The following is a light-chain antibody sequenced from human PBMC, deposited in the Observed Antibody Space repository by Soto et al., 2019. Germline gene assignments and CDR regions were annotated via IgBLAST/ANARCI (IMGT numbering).Light chain of an antibody. CDR2: LGS. J-gene: IGKJ1*01. Sequence: DIVMTQSPLSLPVTPGEPASISCRSSQSLLHSNGYNYLDWYLQKPGQPPQLLIYLGSYRASGVPDRFSGSGSGTDFTLKISRVEAEDVGVYYCMQPLQTGFGQGTKVEIK. CDR1: QSLLHSNGYNY. CDR3: MQPLQTG. V-gene: IGKV2-28*01.